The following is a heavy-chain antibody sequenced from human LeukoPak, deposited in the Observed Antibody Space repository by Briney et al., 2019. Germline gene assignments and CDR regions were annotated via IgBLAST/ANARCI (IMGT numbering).Heavy chain of an antibody. J-gene: IGHJ3*02. CDR3: WRSAEWHRNAFDI. D-gene: IGHD3-3*01. CDR1: GASTSHFY. V-gene: IGHV4-59*01. CDR2: MHDSGST. Sequence: SETLSLSCTVSGASTSHFYWNWIRQPPGKGLEWIGYMHDSGSTKHNPSFKSRGSISIDNSNKQVSLQLTSVPTPDAVVFYCWRSAEWHRNAFDIWGQGPGVSVSS.